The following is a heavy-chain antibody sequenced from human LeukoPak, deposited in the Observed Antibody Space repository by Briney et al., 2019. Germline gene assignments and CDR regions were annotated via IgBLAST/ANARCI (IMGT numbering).Heavy chain of an antibody. CDR1: GGSFSGYY. Sequence: LSLTCAVYGGSFSGYYWSWIRQPPGKGLEWIGEINHSGSTNYNPSLKRRVTISVDKYKNKFSLKLSSVTAADTAVYYCARLEQYQLLTKIYYYYYMDVWGKGTTVTVSS. CDR3: ARLEQYQLLTKIYYYYYMDV. CDR2: INHSGST. V-gene: IGHV4-34*01. D-gene: IGHD2-2*01. J-gene: IGHJ6*03.